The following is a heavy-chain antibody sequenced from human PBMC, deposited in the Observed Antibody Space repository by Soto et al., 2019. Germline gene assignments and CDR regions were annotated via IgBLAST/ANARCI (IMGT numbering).Heavy chain of an antibody. Sequence: GASVKVSCKASGYTLTSYAMHWVRQAPGQRLEWMGWINAGNGNTKYSQKFQGRVTITRDTSASTAYMELSSLRSEDTAVYYCARGHAKSFTIFGVVPIGRMDVRGQGTTVTGSS. CDR2: INAGNGNT. V-gene: IGHV1-3*01. CDR3: ARGHAKSFTIFGVVPIGRMDV. J-gene: IGHJ6*02. CDR1: GYTLTSYA. D-gene: IGHD3-3*01.